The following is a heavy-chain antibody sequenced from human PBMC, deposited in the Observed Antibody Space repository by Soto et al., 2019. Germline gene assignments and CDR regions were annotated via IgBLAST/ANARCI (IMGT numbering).Heavy chain of an antibody. V-gene: IGHV3-66*01. Sequence: GGALRLSRAAPGFSLTTLYMIWVRQAPGRGLEWVSVIYTNGGTKYADSVKGRFTISRDNSMNTVYLQMNSLRVEDTAVYYCARAEVDMPTPWGQGTLVTVS. CDR3: ARAEVDMPTP. CDR2: IYTNGGT. J-gene: IGHJ5*02. D-gene: IGHD2-15*01. CDR1: GFSLTTLY.